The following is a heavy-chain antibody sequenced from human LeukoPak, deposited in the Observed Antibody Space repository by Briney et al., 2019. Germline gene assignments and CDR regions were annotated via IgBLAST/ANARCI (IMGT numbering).Heavy chain of an antibody. CDR1: GFSLSTSGVG. CDR3: AHTGPTIILERGAFDI. Sequence: SGPTLVNPTQTLTLTCTFSGFSLSTSGVGVGWIRQPPGKALEWLALIYWDDDKRYSPSLKSRLTITKDTSKNQVVLTMTNMDPVDTATYYCAHTGPTIILERGAFDIWGQGTMVTVSS. D-gene: IGHD3-9*01. CDR2: IYWDDDK. J-gene: IGHJ3*02. V-gene: IGHV2-5*02.